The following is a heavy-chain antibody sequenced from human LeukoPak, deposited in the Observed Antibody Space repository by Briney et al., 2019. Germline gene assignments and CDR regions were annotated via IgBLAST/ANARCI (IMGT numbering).Heavy chain of an antibody. CDR2: ISSGGTT. J-gene: IGHJ4*02. CDR1: GFSVNSNY. D-gene: IGHD6-13*01. CDR3: ARGARSWEGYFDY. V-gene: IGHV3-53*01. Sequence: QAGGSLRLSCAASGFSVNSNYLSWVRQAPGEGLEWVSMISSGGTTFYSDSVKGRFTISRDNSKNTLLLQINSLRAEDTAVYYCARGARSWEGYFDYWGQGILVTVSS.